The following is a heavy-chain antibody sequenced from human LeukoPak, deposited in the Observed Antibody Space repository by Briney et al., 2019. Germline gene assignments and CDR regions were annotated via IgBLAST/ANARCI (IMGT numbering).Heavy chain of an antibody. D-gene: IGHD6-19*01. V-gene: IGHV3-11*01. J-gene: IGHJ4*02. CDR3: TIGRDIAVAGPGGYFDH. CDR2: LSPGRGTI. Sequence: GGSLRLSCAASGFTFSDYHMNWIRQAPGKGLEWLSYLSPGRGTIYFADSVRGRFTISRDNAKNSLYLQMNSLTADDTAVYYCTIGRDIAVAGPGGYFDHWGQGTLVTVSS. CDR1: GFTFSDYH.